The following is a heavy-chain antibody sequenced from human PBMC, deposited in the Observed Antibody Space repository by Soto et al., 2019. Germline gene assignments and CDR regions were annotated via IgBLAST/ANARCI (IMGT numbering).Heavy chain of an antibody. J-gene: IGHJ5*02. V-gene: IGHV1-2*02. CDR2: INPNSGGT. CDR3: ARDSSPFWSGRWANWFDP. Sequence: VQLVQSGAEVKKPGASVKVSCKASGYTFTGYYMHWVRQAPGQGLEWMGWINPNSGGTNYAQKFQGRVTMTRDTSISTAYMELSRLRSDDTAVYYCARDSSPFWSGRWANWFDPWGQGTLVTVSS. D-gene: IGHD3-3*01. CDR1: GYTFTGYY.